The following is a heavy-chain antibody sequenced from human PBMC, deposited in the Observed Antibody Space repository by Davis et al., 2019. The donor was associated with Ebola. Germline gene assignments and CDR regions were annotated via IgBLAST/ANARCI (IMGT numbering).Heavy chain of an antibody. D-gene: IGHD4-17*01. V-gene: IGHV3-21*01. CDR1: GFIFNNYA. CDR2: TSSGGSTT. CDR3: ARVMTTVTTGWFDP. Sequence: GGSLRLSCAASGFIFNNYAMTWVRQAPGRGLEWVSTTSSGGSTTYYADSVKGRFTISRDNAKNSLYLQMNSLRAEDTAVYYCARVMTTVTTGWFDPWGQGTLVTVSS. J-gene: IGHJ5*02.